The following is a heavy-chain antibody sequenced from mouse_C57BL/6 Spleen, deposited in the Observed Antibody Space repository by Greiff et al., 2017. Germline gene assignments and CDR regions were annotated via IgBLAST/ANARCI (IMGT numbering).Heavy chain of an antibody. D-gene: IGHD2-4*01. CDR2: IYPRSGNT. J-gene: IGHJ2*01. Sequence: QVQLQQSGAELARPGASVKLSCKASGYTFTSYGISWVKQRTGQGLEWIGEIYPRSGNTYYNEKFKGKATLTADKSSSTAYMELRSLTSEDAAVYFCATTMRPLYYFDYWGQGTTLTVSS. CDR1: GYTFTSYG. V-gene: IGHV1-81*01. CDR3: ATTMRPLYYFDY.